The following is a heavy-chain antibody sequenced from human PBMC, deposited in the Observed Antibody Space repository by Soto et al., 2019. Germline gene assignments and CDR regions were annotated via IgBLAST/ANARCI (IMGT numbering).Heavy chain of an antibody. V-gene: IGHV4-39*01. CDR1: GGSISSSSYY. Sequence: SETLSLTCTVSGGSISSSSYYWGWIRQPPGKGLEWIGSIYYSGSTYYNPSLKSRVTISVDTSKNQFSLKLSSVTAADTAVYYCARHDVASGSYYWLVRLDYYYYYMDVWGKGTTVTVSS. J-gene: IGHJ6*03. D-gene: IGHD3-10*01. CDR3: ARHDVASGSYYWLVRLDYYYYYMDV. CDR2: IYYSGST.